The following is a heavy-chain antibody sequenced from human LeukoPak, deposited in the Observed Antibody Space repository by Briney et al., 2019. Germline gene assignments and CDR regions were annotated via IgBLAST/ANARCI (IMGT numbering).Heavy chain of an antibody. CDR3: ARYIVSYPHDAFDI. Sequence: PSETLSFTCTDSGGSISSGSYYWSWIRQPAGKGLEWIGRIYTSGSTSYNPSLKSRVTISVDTSKKQFSLKLSSVTAADTAFYYCARYIVSYPHDAFDIWGQGTMVTVSS. CDR1: GGSISSGSYY. V-gene: IGHV4-61*02. CDR2: IYTSGST. D-gene: IGHD1-26*01. J-gene: IGHJ3*02.